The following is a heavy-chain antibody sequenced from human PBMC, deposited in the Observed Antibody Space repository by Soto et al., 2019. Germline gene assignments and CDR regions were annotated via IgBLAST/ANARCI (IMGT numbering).Heavy chain of an antibody. CDR3: ARGDSSSWYSSSSFDY. Sequence: GGSLRLSCAASGFTFSSYAMSWVRQAPGKGLEWVSAISGSGGSTYYADSVKGRFTISRDNSKNTLYLQMNSLRAEDTAVYYCARGDSSSWYSSSSFDYWGQGTLVTVSS. CDR2: ISGSGGST. V-gene: IGHV3-23*01. CDR1: GFTFSSYA. D-gene: IGHD6-13*01. J-gene: IGHJ4*02.